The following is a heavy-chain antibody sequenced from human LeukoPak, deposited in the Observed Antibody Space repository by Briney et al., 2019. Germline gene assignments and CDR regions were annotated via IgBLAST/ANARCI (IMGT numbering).Heavy chain of an antibody. J-gene: IGHJ2*01. CDR3: SRHIFAAVDWCFDL. V-gene: IGHV4-39*01. CDR2: IYYSGST. Sequence: SETLSLTCTVSGGSISSGGYYWSWIRQHPGKGLEWIGYIYYSGSTYYNPSLKSRVTLSVDTSKNQFSLRLSSVTAADTAVYYCSRHIFAAVDWCFDLWGRGTLVTVSS. CDR1: GGSISSGGYY. D-gene: IGHD4-23*01.